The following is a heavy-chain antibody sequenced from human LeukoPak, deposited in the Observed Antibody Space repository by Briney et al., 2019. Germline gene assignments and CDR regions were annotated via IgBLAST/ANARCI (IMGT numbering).Heavy chain of an antibody. D-gene: IGHD2-15*01. CDR1: SGSISSSSDT. CDR3: ARHPGYCNGNSCYGHYVMDV. V-gene: IGHV4-39*01. CDR2: IYYSGNT. Sequence: SETLSLTCTVSSGSISSSSDTWGWIRQTPGEGLAWIGSIYYSGNTYYNPSLKGRVAISMDASRNQFSLKLSSVTAADTAVYYCARHPGYCNGNSCYGHYVMDVWGQGTTVTVS. J-gene: IGHJ6*02.